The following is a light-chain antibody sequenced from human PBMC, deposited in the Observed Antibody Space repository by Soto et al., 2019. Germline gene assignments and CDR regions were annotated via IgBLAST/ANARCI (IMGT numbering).Light chain of an antibody. CDR3: LLYYGGAQV. J-gene: IGLJ3*02. V-gene: IGLV7-43*01. CDR2: SIS. Sequence: QAVVTQEPSLTVSPGETVTLTCASSTGAVTSGYYPNWFQQKPGQAPRPLIYSISNKHSWTPARFSGSLLGDKAALTLSGVQPEDEAEYYCLLYYGGAQVFGGGTQLP. CDR1: TGAVTSGYY.